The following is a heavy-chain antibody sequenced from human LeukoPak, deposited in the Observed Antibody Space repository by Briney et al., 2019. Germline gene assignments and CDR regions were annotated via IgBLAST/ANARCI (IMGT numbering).Heavy chain of an antibody. CDR1: GGSTSDYY. D-gene: IGHD3-10*02. Sequence: SSETLSLTCSVSGGSTSDYYWNWIWQPAGQGLEWLGRIYYTGNTAYNPSLESRLTMSLDTAKNQFSLKVTSVTAADTAVYYCARGGTLFTYFDSWGQGTLVTVSS. J-gene: IGHJ4*02. CDR2: IYYTGNT. CDR3: ARGGTLFTYFDS. V-gene: IGHV4-4*07.